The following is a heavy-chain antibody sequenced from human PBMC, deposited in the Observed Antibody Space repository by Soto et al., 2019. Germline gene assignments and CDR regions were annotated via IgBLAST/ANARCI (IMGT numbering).Heavy chain of an antibody. V-gene: IGHV1-69*13. CDR3: ARGPDYAGYIDE. J-gene: IGHJ4*02. CDR2: IILPFGTP. CDR1: VGTFSNHA. Sequence: QVRLVQSGAEVKKPGSSVKVSCKASVGTFSNHAINWVRQAPGQGPEWMGVIILPFGTPNYAQRFQGRVTITADKSMTTAYMELNGLRSEDTAVYYCARGPDYAGYIDEWGQGSLVTVSS. D-gene: IGHD4-17*01.